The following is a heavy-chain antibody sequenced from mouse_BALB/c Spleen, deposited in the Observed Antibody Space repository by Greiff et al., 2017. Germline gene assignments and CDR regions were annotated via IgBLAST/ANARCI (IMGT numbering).Heavy chain of an antibody. Sequence: VQLHQSGPGLVAPSQSLSITCTVSGFSLTSYGVHWVRQPPGKGLEWLGVIWAGGSTNYNSALMSRLSISKDNSKSQVFLKMNSLQTDDTAMYYCAREGYDYDVGFAYWGQGTLVTVSA. D-gene: IGHD2-4*01. V-gene: IGHV2-9*02. J-gene: IGHJ3*01. CDR3: AREGYDYDVGFAY. CDR2: IWAGGST. CDR1: GFSLTSYG.